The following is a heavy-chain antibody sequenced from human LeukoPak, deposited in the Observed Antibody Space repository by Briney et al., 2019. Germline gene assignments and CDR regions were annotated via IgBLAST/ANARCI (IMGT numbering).Heavy chain of an antibody. CDR3: ARVGDSSGYYDRRYYFDY. CDR2: ISSSSSYI. D-gene: IGHD3-22*01. V-gene: IGHV3-21*01. CDR1: GFTVSSNY. Sequence: GGSLRLSCAVSGFTVSSNYMSWVRQAPGKGLEWVSSISSSSSYIYYADSVKGRFTISRDNAKNSLYLQMNSLRAEDTAVYYCARVGDSSGYYDRRYYFDYWGQGTLVTVSS. J-gene: IGHJ4*02.